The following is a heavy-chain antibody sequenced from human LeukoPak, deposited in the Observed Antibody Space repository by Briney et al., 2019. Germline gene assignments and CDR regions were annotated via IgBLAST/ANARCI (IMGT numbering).Heavy chain of an antibody. V-gene: IGHV3-21*01. J-gene: IGHJ4*02. Sequence: TGGSLRLSCAASGFTFSSYSMNWVRQAPGKGLEWVSSISSSSSYIYYADSVKGRFTISRDNAKNSLYLQMNSLRAEDTAVYYCARDLDYGGADYWGQGTLVAVSS. CDR1: GFTFSSYS. CDR2: ISSSSSYI. CDR3: ARDLDYGGADY. D-gene: IGHD4-23*01.